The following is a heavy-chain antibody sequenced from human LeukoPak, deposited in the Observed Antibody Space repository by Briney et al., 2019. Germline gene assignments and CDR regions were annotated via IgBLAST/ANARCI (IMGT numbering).Heavy chain of an antibody. CDR2: FDPEDGET. D-gene: IGHD2-15*01. CDR3: ALYCSGGSCYSYFDS. V-gene: IGHV1-24*01. CDR1: GYTLTELS. Sequence: ASVKVSCKVSGYTLTELSMHWVRQAPGKGLEWMGGFDPEDGETIYAQKFQGRVTMTEDTSTDTAYMELSSLRSEDTAVYYCALYCSGGSCYSYFDSWGQGTLVTVSS. J-gene: IGHJ4*02.